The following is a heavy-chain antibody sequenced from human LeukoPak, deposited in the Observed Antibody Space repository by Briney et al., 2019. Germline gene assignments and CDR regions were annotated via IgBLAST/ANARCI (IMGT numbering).Heavy chain of an antibody. J-gene: IGHJ4*02. CDR1: GFIFSTYA. CDR3: AKDRRLAAFDY. Sequence: GGSLRLSCVASGFIFSTYAMHWVRQAPGKGLEWVAVISYDGSKKYHADSVKGRFTISRDNSKNTLYLQMNSLRAEDTAVYYCAKDRRLAAFDYGGQGTLVTVSS. D-gene: IGHD6-25*01. CDR2: ISYDGSKK. V-gene: IGHV3-30*04.